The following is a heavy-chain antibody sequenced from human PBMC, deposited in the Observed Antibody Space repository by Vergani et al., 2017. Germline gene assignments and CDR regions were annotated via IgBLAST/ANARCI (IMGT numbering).Heavy chain of an antibody. CDR2: IKNTGDST. D-gene: IGHD1-26*01. Sequence: EVQLLQSEGAVVQPGGSLRLSCVASGFTFSSHAMSWVRQGHGQGLEWVSSIKNTGDSTHYADSVKGRFTISRDNSKNTLYLQMSSLRADDTAVYYCAKDRPRDWETPLFLFDYWGQGTLVAVSS. J-gene: IGHJ4*02. CDR1: GFTFSSHA. CDR3: AKDRPRDWETPLFLFDY. V-gene: IGHV3-23*01.